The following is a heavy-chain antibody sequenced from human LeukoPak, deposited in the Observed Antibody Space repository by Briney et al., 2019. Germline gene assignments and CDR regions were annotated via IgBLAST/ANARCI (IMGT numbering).Heavy chain of an antibody. CDR2: INPSGGST. CDR3: ARDISYYYGSGSYLGY. D-gene: IGHD3-10*01. CDR1: GYTFTSYY. V-gene: IGHV1-46*01. Sequence: ASVKVSCKASGYTFTSYYMHWVRQAPGQGLGWMGIINPSGGSTSYAQKFQGRVTMTRDTSTSTVYMELSSLRSEDTAVYYCARDISYYYGSGSYLGYWGQGTLVTVSS. J-gene: IGHJ4*02.